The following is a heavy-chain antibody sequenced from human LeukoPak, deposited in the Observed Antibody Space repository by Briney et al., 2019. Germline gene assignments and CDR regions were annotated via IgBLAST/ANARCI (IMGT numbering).Heavy chain of an antibody. CDR1: GFTFSSYG. J-gene: IGHJ4*02. CDR2: ISSSGSTI. V-gene: IGHV3-48*04. D-gene: IGHD2/OR15-2a*01. CDR3: ARDLFLDYGDY. Sequence: GGSLRLSCAASGFTFSSYGMSWVRQAPGKGLEWVSYISSSGSTIYYADSVKGRFTISRDNAKNSLYLQMNSLRAEDTAVYYCARDLFLDYGDYWGQGTLVTVSS.